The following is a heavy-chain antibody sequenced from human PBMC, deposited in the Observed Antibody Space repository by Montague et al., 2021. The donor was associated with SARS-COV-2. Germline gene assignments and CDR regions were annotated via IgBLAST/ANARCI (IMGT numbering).Heavy chain of an antibody. J-gene: IGHJ5*01. CDR2: IYYRGST. V-gene: IGHV4-59*01. CDR1: IGSITSYF. Sequence: SETLSLTCSVSIGSITSYFWSWIRQPPGKRLEWIGYIYYRGSTNYNPSLESRVTMSVDTSKNQFSLKLRFVTAADTAVYYCAKEGLNNWIDSWGQGTPVIVSS. CDR3: AKEGLNNWIDS.